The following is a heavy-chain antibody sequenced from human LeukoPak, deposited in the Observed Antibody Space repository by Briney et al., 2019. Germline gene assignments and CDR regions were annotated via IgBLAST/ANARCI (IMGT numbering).Heavy chain of an antibody. V-gene: IGHV4-34*01. CDR1: GGSFSGYY. CDR3: ARDLGGGDGYNSYYFDY. Sequence: PSETLSLTCAVYGGSFSGYYWSWIRQPPGKGLEWIGSIYYSGSTYYNPSLKSRVTISVDTSKNQFSLKLSSVTAADTAVYYCARDLGGGDGYNSYYFDYWGQGTLVTVSS. D-gene: IGHD5-24*01. J-gene: IGHJ4*02. CDR2: IYYSGST.